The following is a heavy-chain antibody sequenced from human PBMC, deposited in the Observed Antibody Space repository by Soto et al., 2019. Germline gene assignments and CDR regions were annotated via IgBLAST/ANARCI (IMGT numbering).Heavy chain of an antibody. CDR3: ARDPRYCTNGVCYGPSYFDY. CDR1: GFTFSSYG. Sequence: QVQLVESGGGVVQPGRSLRLSCAASGFTFSSYGMHWVRQAPGKGLEWVAVIWYDGSNKYYADSVKGRFTISRDNSKNTLYLQMSSLRAEDTAVYYCARDPRYCTNGVCYGPSYFDYWGQGTLVPVSS. V-gene: IGHV3-33*01. J-gene: IGHJ4*02. CDR2: IWYDGSNK. D-gene: IGHD2-8*01.